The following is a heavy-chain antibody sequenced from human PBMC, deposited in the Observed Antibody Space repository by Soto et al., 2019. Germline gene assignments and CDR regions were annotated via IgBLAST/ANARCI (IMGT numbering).Heavy chain of an antibody. V-gene: IGHV1-24*01. CDR3: ATVGWGYSGYLAYYYYGMDV. CDR1: GYTLTELS. D-gene: IGHD5-12*01. Sequence: RASVKVSCKVSGYTLTELSMHWVRQAPGKGLEWMGGFDPEDGETIYAQKFQGRVTMTEDTSTDTAYMELSGLRSEDTAVYYCATVGWGYSGYLAYYYYGMDVWGQGTTVTVSS. J-gene: IGHJ6*02. CDR2: FDPEDGET.